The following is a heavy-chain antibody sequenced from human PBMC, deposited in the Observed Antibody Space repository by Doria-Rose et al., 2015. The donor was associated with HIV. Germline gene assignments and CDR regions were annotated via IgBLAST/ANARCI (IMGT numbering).Heavy chain of an antibody. J-gene: IGHJ4*02. V-gene: IGHV1-8*02. D-gene: IGHD4-17*01. CDR1: GYTFTNYD. CDR2: MNPNSTST. CDR3: ARGGTRWPFDY. Sequence: QLVESGTEVKKPGAPVQVSCKASGYTFTNYDVTWVRQATGHGLEWMGWMNPNSTSTGYAQKFQGRVTMTRDTSISTAYMELSSLTSEDTAVYYCARGGTRWPFDYWGQGTLVTVSS.